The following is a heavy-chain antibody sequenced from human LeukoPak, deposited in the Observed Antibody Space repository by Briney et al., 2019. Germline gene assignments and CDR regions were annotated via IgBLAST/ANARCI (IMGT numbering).Heavy chain of an antibody. V-gene: IGHV4-4*07. CDR1: GGSISNDY. CDR3: ARGGTYGSGRNQHTTLDY. J-gene: IGHJ4*02. D-gene: IGHD3-10*01. CDR2: IYTRGST. Sequence: PSETLSLTCTVSGGSISNDYWSWLRQAAGKELEWIGRIYTRGSTNYNHSLKSRVTISLDKSKKQFSLNLNSVTAADTAVYYCARGGTYGSGRNQHTTLDYWGQGTLVTVCS.